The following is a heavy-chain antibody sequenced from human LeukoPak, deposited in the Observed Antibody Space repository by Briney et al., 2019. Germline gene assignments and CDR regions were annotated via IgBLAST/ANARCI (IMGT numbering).Heavy chain of an antibody. D-gene: IGHD3-10*01. CDR1: GFTFSIYV. CDR3: ARAMDPRGWFDP. CDR2: ISYDGSNK. V-gene: IGHV3-30-3*01. J-gene: IGHJ5*02. Sequence: PGGSLRLSCAASGFTFSIYVMHWVRQAPGKGLEWVAVISYDGSNKYYADSVKGRFTISRDNSKNTLYLQMNSLRAEDTAVYYCARAMDPRGWFDPWGQGTLVTVSS.